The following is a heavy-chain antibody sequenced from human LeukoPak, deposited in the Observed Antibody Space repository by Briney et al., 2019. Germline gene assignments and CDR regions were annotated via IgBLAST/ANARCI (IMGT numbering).Heavy chain of an antibody. CDR3: ARDLRYCSSTSCYIAFDI. J-gene: IGHJ3*02. CDR2: IYTSGST. V-gene: IGHV4-4*07. CDR1: GGSISSYY. D-gene: IGHD2-2*02. Sequence: PSETLSLTCTVSGGSISSYYWSWIRQPAGKGLEWIGRIYTSGSTNYNPSLKSRVTMSVDTSKNQFSLKLSSVTAADTAVYYCARDLRYCSSTSCYIAFDIWGQGTMVTVSS.